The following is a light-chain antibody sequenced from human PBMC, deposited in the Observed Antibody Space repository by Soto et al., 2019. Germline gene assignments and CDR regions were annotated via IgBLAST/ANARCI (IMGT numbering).Light chain of an antibody. Sequence: EIVLTQSPATLSLSPGERATLSCRASQSVSSYLAWYQQKPGQAPRLLIYDASNRATGIPARFSGSGSGTDFTLAFSSLEPEDLAVYYCQQRSNWPITFGQGTRREIK. J-gene: IGKJ5*01. V-gene: IGKV3-11*01. CDR3: QQRSNWPIT. CDR1: QSVSSY. CDR2: DAS.